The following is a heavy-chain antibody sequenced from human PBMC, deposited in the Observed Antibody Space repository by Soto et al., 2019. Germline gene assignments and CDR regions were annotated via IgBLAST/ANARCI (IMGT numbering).Heavy chain of an antibody. CDR3: AGGSSPVSPYSGVGV. CDR2: ISGSGDTA. J-gene: IGHJ6*02. CDR1: GFTFSTYA. V-gene: IGHV3-23*01. Sequence: GGSLRLSCAASGFTFSTYAISWVRQAPGKGLEWVSIISGSGDTAYYADSVKGRFTVSRDNSKNTLDLQMNSLRVEDAAVYYCAGGSSPVSPYSGVGVWGQGTSVTVSS.